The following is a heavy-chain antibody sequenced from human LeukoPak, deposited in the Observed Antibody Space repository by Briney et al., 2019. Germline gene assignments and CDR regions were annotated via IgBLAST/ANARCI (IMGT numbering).Heavy chain of an antibody. Sequence: SETLSLTCTVSGGSISSYYWSWIRQPPGKGLEWIGYIYYSGSTNYNPSLKSRVTISVDTSKSQFSLKLGSVTAADTTVYYCARRATILSPIDYWGQGTLVTVSS. V-gene: IGHV4-59*01. CDR1: GGSISSYY. CDR2: IYYSGST. D-gene: IGHD5-24*01. J-gene: IGHJ4*02. CDR3: ARRATILSPIDY.